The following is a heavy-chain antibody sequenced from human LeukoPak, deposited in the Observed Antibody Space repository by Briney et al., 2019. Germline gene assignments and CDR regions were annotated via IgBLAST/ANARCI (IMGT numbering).Heavy chain of an antibody. Sequence: SETLSLTCTVSGGSISSYYWSWIRQPPGKGLEWIGYIYYSGSTYYNPSLKSRVTISVDTSKNQFSLKLSSVTAADTAVYYCARGGMGDPPFDYWGQGTLVTVSS. D-gene: IGHD1-26*01. CDR1: GGSISSYY. CDR2: IYYSGST. V-gene: IGHV4-59*01. J-gene: IGHJ4*02. CDR3: ARGGMGDPPFDY.